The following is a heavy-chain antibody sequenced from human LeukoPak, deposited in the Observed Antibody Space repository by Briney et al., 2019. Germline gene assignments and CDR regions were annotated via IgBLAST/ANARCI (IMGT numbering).Heavy chain of an antibody. Sequence: PSETLSLTCTVSGGSIKNHFWTWIRQSPGQGLEWLGSIHYNGNTNYNPSLKSRLTMSLVTSKNQFSLKLNSVTAADTAVYYCARVGSCCYRVDRCWLDPWGQGTLVTVSS. D-gene: IGHD2-2*02. J-gene: IGHJ5*02. CDR1: GGSIKNHF. V-gene: IGHV4-59*11. CDR3: ARVGSCCYRVDRCWLDP. CDR2: IHYNGNT.